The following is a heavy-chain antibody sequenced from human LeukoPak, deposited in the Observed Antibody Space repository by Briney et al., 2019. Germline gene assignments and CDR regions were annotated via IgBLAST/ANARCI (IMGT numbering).Heavy chain of an antibody. CDR2: IYSGGST. J-gene: IGHJ4*02. CDR1: GFTFSDYY. D-gene: IGHD6-19*01. Sequence: PGGSLRLSCAASGFTFSDYYMSWVRQAPGKGLEWVSLIYSGGSTYYADSVKGRFTISRDNSKNTLYLQMNSLRAEDTAVYYCASYSSLDYWGQGTLVTVSS. CDR3: ASYSSLDY. V-gene: IGHV3-66*01.